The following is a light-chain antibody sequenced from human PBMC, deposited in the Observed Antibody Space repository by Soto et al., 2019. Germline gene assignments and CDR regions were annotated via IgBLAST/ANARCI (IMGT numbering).Light chain of an antibody. V-gene: IGKV1-5*03. Sequence: DIQMTQSPSTLYASVRDRITITCRASQSINTWLAWYQQKPGEAPKLLIYEGPTLERGVPSRFSGSGSGTEFTLTISRLQPDDFATFYCQQYKTYSRTFGHGTKVAVK. CDR3: QQYKTYSRT. CDR1: QSINTW. CDR2: EGP. J-gene: IGKJ1*01.